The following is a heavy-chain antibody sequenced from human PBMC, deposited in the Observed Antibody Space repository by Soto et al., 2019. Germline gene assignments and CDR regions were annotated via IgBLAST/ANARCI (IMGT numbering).Heavy chain of an antibody. CDR1: GFSLSTSGVG. CDR2: IYWDDDK. J-gene: IGHJ4*02. V-gene: IGHV2-5*02. Sequence: SGPTLVNPTQTLTLTCTFSGFSLSTSGVGVGWIRQPPGKALEWLALIYWDDDKRYSPSLKSRLTITKDTSKNQVVLTMTNMDPVDTATYYCAHRRWRDYGDYLIFDYWGQGTLVTVSS. D-gene: IGHD4-17*01. CDR3: AHRRWRDYGDYLIFDY.